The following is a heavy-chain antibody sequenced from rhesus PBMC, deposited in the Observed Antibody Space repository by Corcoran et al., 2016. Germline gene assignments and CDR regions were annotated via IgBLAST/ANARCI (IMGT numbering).Heavy chain of an antibody. V-gene: IGHV4-169*01. CDR3: ARYCTGSGCYAGLDS. J-gene: IGHJ6*01. CDR1: GGSISSSY. Sequence: QLQLQESGPGLVKPSETLSVTCAVSGGSISSSYWSWSRQAPGKGLELIGYIYGSGSSTTYNPSLKGRVTLLVDTSKNQLSLKLSSVTAADTAVYYCARYCTGSGCYAGLDSWGQGVVVTVSS. CDR2: IYGSGSST. D-gene: IGHD2-21*01.